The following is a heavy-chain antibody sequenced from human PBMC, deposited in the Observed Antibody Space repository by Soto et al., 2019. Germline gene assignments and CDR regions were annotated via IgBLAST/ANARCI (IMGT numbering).Heavy chain of an antibody. CDR2: INPHGGST. J-gene: IGHJ5*02. D-gene: IGHD1-26*01. CDR3: ARSSGGNFGIIIEGTNWFAP. CDR1: RDPFTSCY. Sequence: DSGKVSCKAPRDPFTSCYINWVRQAPGQGLEWMGVINPHGGSTAYAQKFKGRVTLTRDTSASTVYMEVSSLTSEDTAMYYCARSSGGNFGIIIEGTNWFAPWGQGTLVTVSS. V-gene: IGHV1-46*01.